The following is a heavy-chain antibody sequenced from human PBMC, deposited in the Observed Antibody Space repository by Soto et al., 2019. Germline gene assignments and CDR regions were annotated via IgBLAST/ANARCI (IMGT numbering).Heavy chain of an antibody. Sequence: SETLSLTCTVSGGSISSGDYYWSWIRQAPGKGLEWIGYIYYSGSTYYNPSLKSRVTISVDTSKNQFSLKLSSVTAADTAVYYCARQSNRSMVRFYWFDAWGQGTLVTVSS. D-gene: IGHD3-10*01. CDR3: ARQSNRSMVRFYWFDA. CDR2: IYYSGST. J-gene: IGHJ5*02. V-gene: IGHV4-30-4*01. CDR1: GGSISSGDYY.